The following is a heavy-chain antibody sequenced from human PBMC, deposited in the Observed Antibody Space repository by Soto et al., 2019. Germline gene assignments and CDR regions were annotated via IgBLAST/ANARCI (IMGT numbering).Heavy chain of an antibody. D-gene: IGHD5-12*01. CDR1: GFTFTSYA. CDR3: AIWQYSRYDNWFDP. Sequence: DSVKVSCKASGFTFTSYAMHWVRQAPGQRLEWMGWINAGNGNTKYSQKFQGRVTITRDTSASTAYMELSSLRSEDTAVYYCAIWQYSRYDNWFDPCGQVYLVTVSS. V-gene: IGHV1-3*01. CDR2: INAGNGNT. J-gene: IGHJ5*02.